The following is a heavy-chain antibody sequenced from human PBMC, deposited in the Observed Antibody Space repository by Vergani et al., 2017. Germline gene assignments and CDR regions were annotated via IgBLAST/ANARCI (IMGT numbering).Heavy chain of an antibody. CDR2: ISSSSSTI. CDR3: ARDRLXYYDFWSGYYYYYYGMDV. D-gene: IGHD3-3*01. Sequence: EVQLVESGGGLVQPGGSLRLSCAASGFTFSSYSMNWVRQAPGKGLEWVSYISSSSSTIYYADSVKGRFTISRDNAKNSLYLQMNSLRDEDTAVYYCARDRLXYYDFWSGYYYYYYGMDVWGQGTTVTVSS. J-gene: IGHJ6*02. V-gene: IGHV3-48*02. CDR1: GFTFSSYS.